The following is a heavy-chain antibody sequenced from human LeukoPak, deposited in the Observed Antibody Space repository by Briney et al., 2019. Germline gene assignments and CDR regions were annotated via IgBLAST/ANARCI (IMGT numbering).Heavy chain of an antibody. D-gene: IGHD3-3*01. CDR2: ISYDGSNK. CDR1: GFTFSSYA. J-gene: IGHJ6*02. CDR3: ARAIYDFWSGYFYYYYGMDV. V-gene: IGHV3-30-3*01. Sequence: GGSLRLSCAASGFTFSSYAMPWVRQAPGKGLEWVAVISYDGSNKYYADSVKGRFTISRDNSKNTLYLQMNSLRAEDTAVYYCARAIYDFWSGYFYYYYGMDVWGQGTTVTVSS.